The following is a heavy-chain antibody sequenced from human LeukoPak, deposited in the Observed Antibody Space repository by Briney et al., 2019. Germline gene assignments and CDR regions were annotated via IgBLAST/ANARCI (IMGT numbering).Heavy chain of an antibody. D-gene: IGHD6-6*01. CDR3: ARVSSSSSNWFDP. CDR2: IYYSGST. Sequence: PSETLSLTCTVPGGSISSHYWSWIRQPPRKGLGWIGYIYYSGSTNYNPSLKSRVTMSVDTSKNQFSPKLSSVTAVDTAVYYCARVSSSSSNWFDPWGQGTLVTVSS. V-gene: IGHV4-59*11. CDR1: GGSISSHY. J-gene: IGHJ5*02.